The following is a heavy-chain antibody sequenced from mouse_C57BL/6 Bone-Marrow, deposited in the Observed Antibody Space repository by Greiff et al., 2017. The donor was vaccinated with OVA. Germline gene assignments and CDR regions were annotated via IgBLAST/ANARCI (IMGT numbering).Heavy chain of an antibody. V-gene: IGHV5-17*01. D-gene: IGHD1-1*01. J-gene: IGHJ2*01. Sequence: EVKLVESGGGLVKPGGSLQLSCAASGFTFSDYGMHWVRQAPEKGLEWVAYISSGSSTIYYADTVKGRFTLSRDNAKTTLFLQMTSLRSEDTAMYYCATTVGSDYWGQGTTLTVSS. CDR2: ISSGSSTI. CDR1: GFTFSDYG. CDR3: ATTVGSDY.